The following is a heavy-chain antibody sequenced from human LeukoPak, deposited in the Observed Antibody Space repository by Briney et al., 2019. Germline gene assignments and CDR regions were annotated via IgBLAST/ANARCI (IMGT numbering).Heavy chain of an antibody. V-gene: IGHV3-21*06. Sequence: GGSLRLSCAASGFTFTSYNMNWVRQAPGKGLEWVSSITSSSSYIYYADSVKGRFIISRDNAKNSLYLQMDSLRVEDTAVYYCARDPYSGNYGAYYYYYMDVWGKGTTVTISS. CDR2: ITSSSSYI. J-gene: IGHJ6*03. D-gene: IGHD1-26*01. CDR1: GFTFTSYN. CDR3: ARDPYSGNYGAYYYYYMDV.